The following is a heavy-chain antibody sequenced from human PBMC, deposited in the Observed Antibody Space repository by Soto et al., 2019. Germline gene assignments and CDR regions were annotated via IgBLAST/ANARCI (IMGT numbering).Heavy chain of an antibody. CDR3: ARDITGTTRGVDY. J-gene: IGHJ4*02. CDR2: INPNSGGT. V-gene: IGHV1-2*02. Sequence: QVQLVQSGAEVKKPGASVKVSCKASGYTFTGYYMHWVRQAPGQGLEWMGWINPNSGGTNYAQKLQGRVTMTRHTSISTDYMELSRLRSDYTAVYYCARDITGTTRGVDYWGQGTLVTVSS. D-gene: IGHD1-20*01. CDR1: GYTFTGYY.